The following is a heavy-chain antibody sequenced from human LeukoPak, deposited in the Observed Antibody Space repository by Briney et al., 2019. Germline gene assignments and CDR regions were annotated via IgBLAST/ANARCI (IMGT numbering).Heavy chain of an antibody. CDR3: ARVLDDAFDI. CDR2: MYSGGST. CDR1: GFTVSSNY. Sequence: PGGPLRLSCAASGFTVSSNYMSWVRQAPGKGLEWVSVMYSGGSTYYADSVKGRFTISRDNSKNTLYLQMNSLRAEDTAVYYCARVLDDAFDIWGQGTMVTVSS. J-gene: IGHJ3*02. D-gene: IGHD6-6*01. V-gene: IGHV3-53*01.